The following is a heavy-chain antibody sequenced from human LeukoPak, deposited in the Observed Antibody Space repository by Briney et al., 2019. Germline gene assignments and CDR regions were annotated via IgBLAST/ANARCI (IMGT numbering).Heavy chain of an antibody. Sequence: ASVKVSCKVSGYTLTELSMHWVRQAPGKGLEWMGGFDPEDGETIYAQKFQGRVTMTEDTSTDTAYMELSSLRSEDTAVYYCARVIHGSGSYRYLDYWGQGTLVTVSS. V-gene: IGHV1-24*01. J-gene: IGHJ4*02. CDR3: ARVIHGSGSYRYLDY. D-gene: IGHD3-10*01. CDR1: GYTLTELS. CDR2: FDPEDGET.